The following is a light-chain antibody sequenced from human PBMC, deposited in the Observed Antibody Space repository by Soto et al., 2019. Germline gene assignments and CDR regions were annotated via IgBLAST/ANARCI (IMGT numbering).Light chain of an antibody. CDR1: SRDVGSYDL. CDR2: EGT. CDR3: CSYAGSTTYV. J-gene: IGLJ1*01. Sequence: QSALTQPASVSGSPVQSITISCTGTSRDVGSYDLVSWYQHHPGKAPKLMIYEGTKRPSGVSNRFSGSKSGNTASLAISGLQAEDEADYYCCSYAGSTTYVFGTGTKVTVL. V-gene: IGLV2-23*01.